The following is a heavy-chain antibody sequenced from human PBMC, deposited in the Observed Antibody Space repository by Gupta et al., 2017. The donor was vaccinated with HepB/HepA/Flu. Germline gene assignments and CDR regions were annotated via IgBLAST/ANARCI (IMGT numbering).Heavy chain of an antibody. Sequence: EVQLLESGGGLVQPGGSLRLSCAASGFTFSTYGISWLRQAPGKGLEWVSLIGDGGTTYYADSVKGRFTISRDNSKNTLYLQMNSLRPEDTAVYYCAKPLAPCTTRCYDYWGQGTLVTVSS. CDR1: GFTFSTYG. CDR2: IGDGGTT. CDR3: AKPLAPCTTRCYDY. D-gene: IGHD2-2*01. J-gene: IGHJ4*02. V-gene: IGHV3-23*01.